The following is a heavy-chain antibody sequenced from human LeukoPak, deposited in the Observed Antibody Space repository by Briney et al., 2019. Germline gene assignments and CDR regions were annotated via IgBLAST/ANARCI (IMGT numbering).Heavy chain of an antibody. CDR2: ILYDGSNK. D-gene: IGHD5-12*01. V-gene: IGHV3-30*18. J-gene: IGHJ4*02. Sequence: GGSLRLSCAASGFTFSSYDLHWVRQAPGKGLEWVAGILYDGSNKDYADSVKGRFTISRDNSKRTLYLQMNSLRSEDTAVYYCAKEGLRFFDFWGQGTLVTVSS. CDR3: AKEGLRFFDF. CDR1: GFTFSSYD.